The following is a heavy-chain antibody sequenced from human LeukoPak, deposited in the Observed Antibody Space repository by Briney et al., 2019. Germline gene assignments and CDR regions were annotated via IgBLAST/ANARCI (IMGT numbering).Heavy chain of an antibody. CDR2: IYYSGST. D-gene: IGHD3-22*01. V-gene: IGHV4-31*03. CDR3: ARDRVDSSGYSDAFDI. J-gene: IGHJ3*02. Sequence: PSETLSLTCTVSGGSISSGDYYWSWIRQHPGEGLEWIGYIYYSGSTYYNPSLKSRLTISVDTSKNQFSLKLSSVTAADTAVYYCARDRVDSSGYSDAFDIWGQGTMVTVSS. CDR1: GGSISSGDYY.